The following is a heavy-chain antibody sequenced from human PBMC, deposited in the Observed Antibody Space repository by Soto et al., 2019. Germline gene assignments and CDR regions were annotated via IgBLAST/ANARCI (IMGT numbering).Heavy chain of an antibody. Sequence: EVQLLESGGGLVQPGGSLRLSCAASGFTFSNYAMSWVRQAPGKGLDWVSAISGSGGSTFYADSVKGRFTISRDNSKNTLYLQMNTLRAEDTAIYYCAFPAIAAAAKTGFDYWGQGTLVTVSS. CDR2: ISGSGGST. CDR3: AFPAIAAAAKTGFDY. V-gene: IGHV3-23*01. D-gene: IGHD6-13*01. CDR1: GFTFSNYA. J-gene: IGHJ4*02.